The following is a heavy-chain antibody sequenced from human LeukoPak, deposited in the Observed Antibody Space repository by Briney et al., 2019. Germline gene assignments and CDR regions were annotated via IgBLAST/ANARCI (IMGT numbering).Heavy chain of an antibody. CDR1: GGSINSGINS. Sequence: SETLSLTCFVSGGSINSGINSWSWLRQSPEKGLEWIGYLYFNGKTNYKPSLQSRLSISLDRSKNQFSLKLTSVTAADSAVYYCARVKRGSDAFDVWGQGAVVIVSS. CDR3: ARVKRGSDAFDV. CDR2: LYFNGKT. J-gene: IGHJ3*01. V-gene: IGHV4-30-2*06.